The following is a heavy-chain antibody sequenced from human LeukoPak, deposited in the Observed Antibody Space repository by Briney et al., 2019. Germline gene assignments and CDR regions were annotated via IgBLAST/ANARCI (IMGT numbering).Heavy chain of an antibody. V-gene: IGHV5-51*01. CDR3: ARGPAGSFDY. CDR2: IYPRDSDT. CDR1: GXSFTNYC. J-gene: IGHJ4*02. Sequence: GESLKISFKGSGXSFTNYCIGWVRQMPGKGMEWMGIIYPRDSDTRYSPSFQGQVTISTDKSVSTAYLQWSSLKASDTAMYYCARGPAGSFDYWGQGTLVTVSS. D-gene: IGHD6-19*01.